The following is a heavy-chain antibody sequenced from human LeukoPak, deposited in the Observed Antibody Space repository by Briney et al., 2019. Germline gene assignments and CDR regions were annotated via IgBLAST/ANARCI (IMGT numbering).Heavy chain of an antibody. V-gene: IGHV4-61*02. D-gene: IGHD4-11*01. Sequence: SETLSLTCTVSGGAISSGSYYWSRIRQPAGKRLEWIGRIYTSGTTNYNPSLKSRVTVSVDTSKNQFSLKLSSLTAAVTAVYYCARSRAVTFDYWGQGTLVTVSS. J-gene: IGHJ4*02. CDR2: IYTSGTT. CDR3: ARSRAVTFDY. CDR1: GGAISSGSYY.